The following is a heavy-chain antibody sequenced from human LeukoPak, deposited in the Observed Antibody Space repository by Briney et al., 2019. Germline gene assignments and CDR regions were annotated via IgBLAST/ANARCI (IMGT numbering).Heavy chain of an antibody. V-gene: IGHV4-59*01. CDR3: ARDYHTSYYYYGMDV. CDR2: IYYSGST. Sequence: PSETLSLTCTVSGGSISSYYWTWIRQPPGKGLEWIGYIYYSGSTNYNPSLKSRVTISVDTSKNQFSLKLSSVTAADTAVYYCARDYHTSYYYYGMDVWGQGTTVTVSS. J-gene: IGHJ6*02. D-gene: IGHD1-14*01. CDR1: GGSISSYY.